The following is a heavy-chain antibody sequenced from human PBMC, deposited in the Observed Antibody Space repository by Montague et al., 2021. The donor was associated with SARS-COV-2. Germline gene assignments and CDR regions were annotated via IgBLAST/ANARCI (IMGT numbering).Heavy chain of an antibody. Sequence: SETLSLTCTISGGSMRRYYWTWIRQLPGKALEWIGSIYGSGGARYNPSLKSRVSISVDASKNQFSLRVTSVTAADTAVYFCARRGTGNYEMLDYWGQGILVTVSS. J-gene: IGHJ4*02. D-gene: IGHD3-3*01. V-gene: IGHV4-59*01. CDR2: IYGSGGA. CDR3: ARRGTGNYEMLDY. CDR1: GGSMRRYY.